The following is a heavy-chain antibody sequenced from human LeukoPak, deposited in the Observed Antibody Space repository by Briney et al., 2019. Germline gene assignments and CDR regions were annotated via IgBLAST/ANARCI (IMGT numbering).Heavy chain of an antibody. CDR3: AKEDASWGPNNIDL. CDR2: IDTTTSVV. J-gene: IGHJ3*01. Sequence: GGSLRLSCAASGFTFSDYSMSWVRQAPGKGLEWVSYIDTTTSVVYYGDSVMGRFTMSRDNAKNSLFLHMTNLRDEDTAVYFCAKEDASWGPNNIDLWGHGTTVTVSS. V-gene: IGHV3-48*02. D-gene: IGHD7-27*01. CDR1: GFTFSDYS.